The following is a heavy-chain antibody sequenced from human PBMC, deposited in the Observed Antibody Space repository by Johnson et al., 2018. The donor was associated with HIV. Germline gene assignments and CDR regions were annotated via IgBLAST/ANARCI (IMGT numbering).Heavy chain of an antibody. CDR3: ATERAVVNANAFDI. D-gene: IGHD4-23*01. CDR1: GFTFNNYG. CDR2: IWYDGSNK. V-gene: IGHV3-30*02. J-gene: IGHJ3*02. Sequence: QVQLVESGGGVVQPGGSQRLSCAASGFTFNNYGMHWVRQAPGKGLEWVAFIWYDGSNKYYADSVKGRFTISRDNSKNILYLQMNTLRAEDTAVYYCATERAVVNANAFDIWGQGTMVTDSS.